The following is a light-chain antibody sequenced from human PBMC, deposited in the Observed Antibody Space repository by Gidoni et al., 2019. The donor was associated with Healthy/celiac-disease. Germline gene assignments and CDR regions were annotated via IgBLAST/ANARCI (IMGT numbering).Light chain of an antibody. Sequence: SYELTQPPSVSVSPGQTARITCSGDALPKQYAYWYQQKPGQAPVLVIYKDIERPSGNPERFSGSSSGTTVTLTISGVQAEDEADYYCQSADSSGTYVVFGGGTKLTVL. CDR3: QSADSSGTYVV. CDR2: KDI. V-gene: IGLV3-25*03. J-gene: IGLJ2*01. CDR1: ALPKQY.